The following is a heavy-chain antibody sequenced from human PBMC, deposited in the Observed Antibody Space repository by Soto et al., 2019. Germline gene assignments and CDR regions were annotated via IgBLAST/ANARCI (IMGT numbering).Heavy chain of an antibody. D-gene: IGHD3-3*01. V-gene: IGHV3-66*01. CDR1: GFTVSNSY. J-gene: IGHJ6*02. CDR2: THSGGDT. CDR3: ARTIGPYNYAMDV. Sequence: EVQVVESGGGLVQPGGSLRLSCAASGFTVSNSYVTWVRQAPGKGLEWVSVTHSGGDTYYADSVKGRFTISRDISKNTLYLQMNNLRAEDTAVYCCARTIGPYNYAMDVWGLGTTITVSS.